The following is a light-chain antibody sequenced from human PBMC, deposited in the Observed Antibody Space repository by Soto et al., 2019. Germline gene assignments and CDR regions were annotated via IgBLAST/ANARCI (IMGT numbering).Light chain of an antibody. J-gene: IGKJ1*01. Sequence: DIKMWKSPSTPLASVGDRVTITCRASQNMNTDLAWYQQKPGKVPNLLIYHASSLVTGVPSRFSGSGSGTEFTLTISSLQPDDFAAYYCQQYSTFWTFGQGTKVDI. V-gene: IGKV1-5*01. CDR2: HAS. CDR3: QQYSTFWT. CDR1: QNMNTD.